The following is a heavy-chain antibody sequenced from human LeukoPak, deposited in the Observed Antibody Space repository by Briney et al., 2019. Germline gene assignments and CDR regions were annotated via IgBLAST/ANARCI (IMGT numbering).Heavy chain of an antibody. CDR3: ARKVAGSYLEEYFDY. J-gene: IGHJ4*02. V-gene: IGHV1-2*06. D-gene: IGHD3-10*01. CDR2: INPNSGVT. Sequence: ASVKVSCKASGYTFTGYYMHWVRQAPGQGLEWMGRINPNSGVTNYAQKFQGRVTMTRDTSTSTAYMELSRLRSDDTAVYYCARKVAGSYLEEYFDYWGQGTLVTVSS. CDR1: GYTFTGYY.